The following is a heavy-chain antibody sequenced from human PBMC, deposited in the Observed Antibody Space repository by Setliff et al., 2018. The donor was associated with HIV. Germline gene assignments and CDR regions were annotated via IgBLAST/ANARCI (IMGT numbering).Heavy chain of an antibody. V-gene: IGHV3-33*06. Sequence: GGSLRLSCAASGFTFSSYGMHWVRQAPGKGLEWVAVIWYDGSNKYYADSVKGRFTFSRDNSKNTLYLQMNSLRAEDTAVYYCAKDRWGGKPYYFDYWGQGTLVTVSS. J-gene: IGHJ4*02. D-gene: IGHD7-27*01. CDR2: IWYDGSNK. CDR3: AKDRWGGKPYYFDY. CDR1: GFTFSSYG.